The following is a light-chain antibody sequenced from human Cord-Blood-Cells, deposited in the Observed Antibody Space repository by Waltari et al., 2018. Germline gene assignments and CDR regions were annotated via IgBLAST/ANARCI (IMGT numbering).Light chain of an antibody. CDR3: SSYTSSSTWV. Sequence: QSALTQPASVSGSPGQSITISCTGTSSDVGCYNYVSWYQQHPGKAPKLMIYDVSNRPSGVSNRCSGSKSGNTASLTISGLQAEDEADYYCSSYTSSSTWVFGGGTKLTVL. CDR1: SSDVGCYNY. J-gene: IGLJ3*02. V-gene: IGLV2-14*01. CDR2: DVS.